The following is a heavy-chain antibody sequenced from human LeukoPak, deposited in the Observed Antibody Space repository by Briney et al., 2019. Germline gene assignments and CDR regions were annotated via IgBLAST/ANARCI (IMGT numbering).Heavy chain of an antibody. Sequence: SQTLSLTCTVSGGSISSGSYYWSWIRQRAGKGLEWIGRIYTSGSTNYNPSLKSRVTISVDTSKNQFSLKLSSVTAADTAVYYCARGYYDSSGYELWGQGTLVTVSS. CDR2: IYTSGST. D-gene: IGHD3-22*01. CDR1: GGSISSGSYY. CDR3: ARGYYDSSGYEL. J-gene: IGHJ4*02. V-gene: IGHV4-61*02.